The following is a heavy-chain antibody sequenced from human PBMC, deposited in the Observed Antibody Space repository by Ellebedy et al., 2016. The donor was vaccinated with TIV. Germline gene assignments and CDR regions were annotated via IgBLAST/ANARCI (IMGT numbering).Heavy chain of an antibody. D-gene: IGHD3-22*01. V-gene: IGHV1-2*02. CDR3: ARDRGLVVTNFSDY. Sequence: ASVKVSCXASGYIFTGQYMHWVRQAPAQGLEWMGWINPINRGTNFAQKFQGRVTMTTDTSTGTAYMELRSLRSDDTAVYYCARDRGLVVTNFSDYWGQGTLVTVSS. CDR1: GYIFTGQY. CDR2: INPINRGT. J-gene: IGHJ4*02.